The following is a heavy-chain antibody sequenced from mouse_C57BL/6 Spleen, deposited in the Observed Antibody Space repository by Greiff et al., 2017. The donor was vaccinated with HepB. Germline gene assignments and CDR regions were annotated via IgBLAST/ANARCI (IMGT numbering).Heavy chain of an antibody. Sequence: EVMLVESGGGLVQPGGSLSLSCAASGFTFTDYYMSWVRQPPGKALEWLGFIRNKANGYTTEYSASVKGRFTISRDNSQSIVNLQMNALRAEDSATYYCARSRYDYGGFAYWGQGTLVTVSA. CDR2: IRNKANGYTT. D-gene: IGHD2-4*01. J-gene: IGHJ3*01. CDR3: ARSRYDYGGFAY. V-gene: IGHV7-3*01. CDR1: GFTFTDYY.